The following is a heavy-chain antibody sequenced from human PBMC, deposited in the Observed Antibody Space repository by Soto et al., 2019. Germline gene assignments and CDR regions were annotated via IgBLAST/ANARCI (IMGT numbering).Heavy chain of an antibody. Sequence: EVQLVESGGGLVQPGRSLRLSCTASGFTFGDYAMSWVRQAPGKGLEWVGFIRSKAYGGTTEYAASVKGRFTISRDDSKSIAYLQMNSLKTEDTAVYYCTRLFPGDGYMHWGQGTLVTVSS. CDR1: GFTFGDYA. CDR2: IRSKAYGGTT. D-gene: IGHD5-12*01. CDR3: TRLFPGDGYMH. V-gene: IGHV3-49*04. J-gene: IGHJ4*02.